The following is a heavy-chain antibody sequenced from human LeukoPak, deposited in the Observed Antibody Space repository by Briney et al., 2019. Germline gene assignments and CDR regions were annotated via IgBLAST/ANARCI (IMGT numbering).Heavy chain of an antibody. J-gene: IGHJ5*02. D-gene: IGHD1-1*01. Sequence: ASVKVSCKASGHTFTSYYMHWVRQAPGQGLEWMGWISTYNGKTNYAQKVQDRVTMTTDTSTSTVYMELRSLRSDDTALYYCARDFSNFSYGTWFDPWGQGTLVTVSS. V-gene: IGHV1-18*04. CDR3: ARDFSNFSYGTWFDP. CDR2: ISTYNGKT. CDR1: GHTFTSYY.